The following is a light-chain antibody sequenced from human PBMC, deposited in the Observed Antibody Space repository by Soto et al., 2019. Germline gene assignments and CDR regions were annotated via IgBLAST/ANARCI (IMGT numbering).Light chain of an antibody. CDR3: SSYAGSNNVV. CDR2: EVS. CDR1: SSDAGGYNY. Sequence: QSALTQPPSASGSPGQSVTISCTGTSSDAGGYNYVSWYQQHPGKAPKLMIYEVSKRPSGVPDRFSGSKSGNTASLTVSGLQADDEADYYCSSYAGSNNVVFGGGTKVTVL. V-gene: IGLV2-8*01. J-gene: IGLJ2*01.